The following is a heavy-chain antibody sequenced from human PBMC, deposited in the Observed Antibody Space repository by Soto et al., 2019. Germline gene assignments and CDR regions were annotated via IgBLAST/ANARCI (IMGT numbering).Heavy chain of an antibody. CDR1: GFTFSSYA. CDR3: AKDRRYDYIWGSGNY. Sequence: EVQLLESGGGLVQPGGSLRLSCAASGFTFSSYAMSWVRQAPGKGLEWVSSISGSGGGTDFADSVKGRFTISRDNSKKTLQLRMNSHRAEDTAVYYCAKDRRYDYIWGSGNYWGQGPLVNVSS. J-gene: IGHJ4*02. V-gene: IGHV3-23*01. D-gene: IGHD3-16*01. CDR2: ISGSGGGT.